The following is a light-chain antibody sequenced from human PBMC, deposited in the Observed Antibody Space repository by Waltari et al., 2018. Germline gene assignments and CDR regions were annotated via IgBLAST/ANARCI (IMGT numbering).Light chain of an antibody. V-gene: IGLV3-25*03. J-gene: IGLJ1*01. CDR2: KDT. CDR3: QSVDINNIYV. CDR1: SLPNKY. Sequence: SSELAQPHSVSVSPGQTARITSSVPSLPNKYAYRDQHKAGQAPVLLINKDTERPSGIPERFSGSISGTTVTLTISGVQAEDEAYYYCQSVDINNIYVFGTGTTVTVL.